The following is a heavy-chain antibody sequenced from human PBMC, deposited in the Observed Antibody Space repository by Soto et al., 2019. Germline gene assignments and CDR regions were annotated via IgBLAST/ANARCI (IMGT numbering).Heavy chain of an antibody. Sequence: QVQLQESGPGLVKPSQTLSLTCTVSGGSISSGDYYWSWIRQPPGKGLEWIGYIYYSGSTYYNPSLKSXXTXSXXTSKNQCSLKLSSVTAADTAVYYCARGSGVLRFDPWGQGTLVTVSS. V-gene: IGHV4-30-4*01. CDR3: ARGSGVLRFDP. J-gene: IGHJ5*02. D-gene: IGHD1-26*01. CDR2: IYYSGST. CDR1: GGSISSGDYY.